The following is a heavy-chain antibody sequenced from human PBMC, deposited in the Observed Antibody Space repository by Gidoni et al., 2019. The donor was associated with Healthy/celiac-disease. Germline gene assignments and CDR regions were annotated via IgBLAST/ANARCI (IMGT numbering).Heavy chain of an antibody. J-gene: IGHJ4*02. CDR2: ISWNSGSI. Sequence: EVQLVESGGGLVQPGRSLRLSCAASGFTFDDYAMHWVRQAPGKGLEWVSGISWNSGSIGYADSVKGRFTISRDNAKNSLYLQMNSLRAEDTALYYCAKGLWYSSGSAFDYWGQGTLVTVSS. CDR1: GFTFDDYA. D-gene: IGHD6-19*01. V-gene: IGHV3-9*01. CDR3: AKGLWYSSGSAFDY.